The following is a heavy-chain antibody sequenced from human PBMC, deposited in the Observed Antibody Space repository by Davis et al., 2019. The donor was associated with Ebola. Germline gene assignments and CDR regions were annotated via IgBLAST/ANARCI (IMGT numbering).Heavy chain of an antibody. CDR1: GGSISSYY. V-gene: IGHV4-59*12. Sequence: PSETLSLTCTVSGGSISSYYWSWIRQPPGKGLEWIGYIYYSGSTYYNPSLKSRVTISVDTSKNQFSLKLSSVTAADTAVYYCARYATVTTLRYFDLWGRGTLVTVSS. CDR3: ARYATVTTLRYFDL. J-gene: IGHJ2*01. D-gene: IGHD4-11*01. CDR2: IYYSGST.